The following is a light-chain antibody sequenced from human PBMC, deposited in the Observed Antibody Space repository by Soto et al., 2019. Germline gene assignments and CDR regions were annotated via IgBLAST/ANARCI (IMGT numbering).Light chain of an antibody. CDR2: EVS. Sequence: QSVLTQPASVSGSPGQSISISCTGTSSDLGGYNFVSWYQQHPGKAPKLMIYEVSHRPSGVSNRFSGSKSGNTASLTLSGLQAEDEADYYCTSYTSSTTLYVLGTGTKVTVL. V-gene: IGLV2-14*01. J-gene: IGLJ1*01. CDR1: SSDLGGYNF. CDR3: TSYTSSTTLYV.